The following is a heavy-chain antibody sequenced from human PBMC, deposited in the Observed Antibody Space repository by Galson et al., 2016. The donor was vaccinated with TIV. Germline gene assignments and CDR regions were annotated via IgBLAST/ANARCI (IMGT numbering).Heavy chain of an antibody. CDR1: GYSISSGYY. Sequence: LSLTCAVSGYSISSGYYWGWIRQSPRKGLEWIATISYSGSTYYNPSLESRAILSLDTSNNHFSLRLGSATAADTAVYYCARVATYGSGSYQWNFESWGQGILVSVSS. CDR2: ISYSGST. CDR3: ARVATYGSGSYQWNFES. J-gene: IGHJ4*02. D-gene: IGHD3-10*01. V-gene: IGHV4-38-2*01.